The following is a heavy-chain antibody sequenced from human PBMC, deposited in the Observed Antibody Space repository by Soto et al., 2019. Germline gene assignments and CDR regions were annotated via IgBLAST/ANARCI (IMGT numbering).Heavy chain of an antibody. J-gene: IGHJ6*02. V-gene: IGHV3-48*04. CDR3: ARVNSHAYYYYGMDV. CDR1: GFSLSDYT. Sequence: GGSLRLSCAGSGFSLSDYTINWVRQAPGEGQGLRRGLEWVSYISSSSSTIFYTDSVKGRFTISRDNAKNSLYLQMNSLRAEDTAVYYCARVNSHAYYYYGMDVWGQGTTVTVSS. CDR2: ISSSSSTI.